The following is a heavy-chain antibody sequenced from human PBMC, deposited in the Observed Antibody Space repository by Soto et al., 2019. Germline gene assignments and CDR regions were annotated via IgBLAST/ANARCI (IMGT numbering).Heavy chain of an antibody. CDR2: VNPSGGST. V-gene: IGHV1-46*01. D-gene: IGHD2-15*01. CDR3: AREENCSDGICYSEYFQR. Sequence: GASVKVSCKASGYIFTAYSMHWVRQAPGQGLEWMGVVNPSGGSTNYAQKFRGRITMTRDTSTSTVYMDLSSLTSEDTAVYYCAREENCSDGICYSEYFQRWGQGTLVTVSS. J-gene: IGHJ1*01. CDR1: GYIFTAYS.